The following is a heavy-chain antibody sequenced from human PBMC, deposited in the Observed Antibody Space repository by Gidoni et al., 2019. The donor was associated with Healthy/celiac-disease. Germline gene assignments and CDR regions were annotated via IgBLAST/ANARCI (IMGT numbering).Heavy chain of an antibody. Sequence: QLQLQESGPGLVRPSETLSLTCTVSGGSIRSSSYYWGWIRQPPGKGLEWIGSIYYSGSTYYNPSLKSRVTISVDTSKNQFSLKLSSVTAADTAVYYCARQGVYGSGSDYPHWFDPWGQGTLVTVSS. V-gene: IGHV4-39*01. CDR1: GGSIRSSSYY. J-gene: IGHJ5*02. CDR2: IYYSGST. D-gene: IGHD3-10*01. CDR3: ARQGVYGSGSDYPHWFDP.